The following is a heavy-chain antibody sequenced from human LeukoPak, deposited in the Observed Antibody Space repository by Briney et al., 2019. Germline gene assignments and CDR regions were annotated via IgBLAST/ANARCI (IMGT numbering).Heavy chain of an antibody. D-gene: IGHD2-2*03. Sequence: TXSXTXXVXGGSIXXRSHYWGWIRQSPGKGLEWIGSIYFSGITYYNPSLKSRVTISVDTSKNQFSLKLTSVTAADSAVYYCARLDIVVVPATAFDIWGQGTMVTVAS. V-gene: IGHV4-39*01. J-gene: IGHJ3*02. CDR3: ARLDIVVVPATAFDI. CDR1: GGSIXXRSHY. CDR2: IYFSGIT.